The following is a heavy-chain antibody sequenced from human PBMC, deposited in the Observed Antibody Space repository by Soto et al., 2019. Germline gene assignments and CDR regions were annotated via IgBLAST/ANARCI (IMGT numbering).Heavy chain of an antibody. D-gene: IGHD2-15*01. V-gene: IGHV3-23*01. CDR3: AKVKGCGGGSCYVLDY. J-gene: IGHJ4*02. CDR1: GFTFSSYA. CDR2: ISGSGVNT. Sequence: GGSLRLSCAASGFTFSSYAMSWVRQAPGKGLEWVSGISGSGVNTYYADAVKGRFSISRDNPKNTLYLQMNSLRAEDTAIYYCAKVKGCGGGSCYVLDYWGQGTLVTVSS.